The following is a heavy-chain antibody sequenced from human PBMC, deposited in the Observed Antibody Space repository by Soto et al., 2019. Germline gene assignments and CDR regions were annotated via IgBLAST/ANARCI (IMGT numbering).Heavy chain of an antibody. J-gene: IGHJ4*02. Sequence: PGGSLRLSCAASGFTFSDHYMAWVRQAPGKGLEWVGRTRNKANSYTTEYAASVKGRFTISRDDSKNSLYLQMNSLKTEDTAVYYCARDSGRDGYNWDYWGQGTLVTVSS. CDR2: TRNKANSYTT. V-gene: IGHV3-72*01. CDR3: ARDSGRDGYNWDY. CDR1: GFTFSDHY. D-gene: IGHD5-12*01.